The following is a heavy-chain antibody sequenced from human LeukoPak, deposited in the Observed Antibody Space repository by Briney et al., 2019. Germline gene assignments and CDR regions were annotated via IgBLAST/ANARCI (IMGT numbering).Heavy chain of an antibody. CDR3: ARHRAYSSSSPFDY. CDR1: GGSISSLY. D-gene: IGHD6-6*01. J-gene: IGHJ4*02. Sequence: PSETLLLTCSVSGGSISSLYWSWIRQPPGKGLEWIGYIYYTGSTNYNPTLSGRVTMFVDMSKNQFSLRQSSVTAADTAVYYCARHRAYSSSSPFDYWGQGTLVTVSS. CDR2: IYYTGST. V-gene: IGHV4-59*08.